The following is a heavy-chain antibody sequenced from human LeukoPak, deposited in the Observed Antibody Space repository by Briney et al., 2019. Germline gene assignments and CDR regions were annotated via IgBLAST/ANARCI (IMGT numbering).Heavy chain of an antibody. CDR1: GFTFSSYG. J-gene: IGHJ4*02. CDR3: AKVGSGHLDY. D-gene: IGHD1-26*01. V-gene: IGHV3-30*18. CDR2: ISYDGSNK. Sequence: PGGSLRLSCAASGFTFSSYGMHWVRRAPGKGLEWVAVISYDGSNKYYADSVKGRFTISRDNSKNTLYLQMNSLRAEDTAVYYCAKVGSGHLDYWGQGTLVTVSS.